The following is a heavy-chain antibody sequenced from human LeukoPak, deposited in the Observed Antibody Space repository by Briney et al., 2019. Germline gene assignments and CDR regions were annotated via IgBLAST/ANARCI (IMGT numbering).Heavy chain of an antibody. V-gene: IGHV3-30*18. D-gene: IGHD3-16*02. CDR3: AKDADDYVWGSYLH. J-gene: IGHJ1*01. Sequence: PGGSLRLSCAASGFTFSSYGMHWVRQAPGKGLEWVAVISYDGSNKYYADSVKGRFTISRDNSKNTLYLQMNSPRAEDTAVYYCAKDADDYVWGSYLHWGQGTLVTVSS. CDR1: GFTFSSYG. CDR2: ISYDGSNK.